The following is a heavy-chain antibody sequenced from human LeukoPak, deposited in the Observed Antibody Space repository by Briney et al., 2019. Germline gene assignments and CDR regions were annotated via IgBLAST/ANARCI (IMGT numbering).Heavy chain of an antibody. J-gene: IGHJ4*02. CDR2: IWYDGSIK. V-gene: IGHV3-33*06. Sequence: SGRSLRLSCAASGFSFSRYGMHRVRQAPGKGLEWVAVIWYDGSIKYYADSVMGRFTISKDNSRNMLYLQMNSLRAEDTAVYYCAKADEMNMDYWGQGTLVTVSS. CDR3: AKADEMNMDY. CDR1: GFSFSRYG. D-gene: IGHD2/OR15-2a*01.